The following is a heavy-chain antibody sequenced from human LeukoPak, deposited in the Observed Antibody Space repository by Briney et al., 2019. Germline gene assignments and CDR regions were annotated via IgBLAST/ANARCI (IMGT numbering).Heavy chain of an antibody. CDR1: GYTFTSYG. D-gene: IGHD3-16*01. CDR3: ATVNDDYVWGSQMDV. J-gene: IGHJ6*04. V-gene: IGHV1-18*01. CDR2: ISGYNGNT. Sequence: ASVKVSCKASGYTFTSYGISWVRQAPGQGLEWMGWISGYNGNTNYAQNLQGRVTMTTDTSTSTVYMELRSLRSDDTAVYYCATVNDDYVWGSQMDVWGKGTTVTISS.